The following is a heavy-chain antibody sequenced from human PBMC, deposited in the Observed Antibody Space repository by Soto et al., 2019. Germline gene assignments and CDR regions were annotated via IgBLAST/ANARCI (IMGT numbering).Heavy chain of an antibody. J-gene: IGHJ4*02. D-gene: IGHD3-3*01. V-gene: IGHV3-30-3*02. Sequence: GGSLRLSCAASGFTFSSYAMHWVRQAPGKGLEWVAVISYDGSNKYYADSVKGRFTISRDNSKNTLYLQMNSLRAEDTAVYYCAKSYYDFWSGYFYYFDYWGQGTLVTVSS. CDR2: ISYDGSNK. CDR1: GFTFSSYA. CDR3: AKSYYDFWSGYFYYFDY.